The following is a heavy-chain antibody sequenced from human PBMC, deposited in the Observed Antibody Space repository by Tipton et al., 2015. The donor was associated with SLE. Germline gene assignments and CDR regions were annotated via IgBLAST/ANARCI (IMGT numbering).Heavy chain of an antibody. CDR2: IYYSGST. V-gene: IGHV4-59*01. Sequence: GLVKPSETLSLSCAVYGGSFSGYYWSWIRQPPGKGLEWIGYIYYSGSTNYNPSLKSRVTISVDTSKNQFSLKLSSVTAADTAVYYCARDGGLEYSSSTYFDYWGQGTLVTVSS. CDR1: GGSFSGYY. CDR3: ARDGGLEYSSSTYFDY. D-gene: IGHD6-6*01. J-gene: IGHJ4*02.